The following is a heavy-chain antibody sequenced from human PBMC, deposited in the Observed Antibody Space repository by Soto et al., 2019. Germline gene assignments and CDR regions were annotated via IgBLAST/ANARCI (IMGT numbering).Heavy chain of an antibody. CDR1: GYSFTTYW. D-gene: IGHD3-3*01. J-gene: IGHJ5*02. V-gene: IGHV5-10-1*01. CDR3: ARGFPLWFDP. CDR2: IDPTDSYT. Sequence: GESLKISCQASGYSFTTYWISWVRQMPGKGLECMGRIDPTDSYTDYGPSFEGHVTMSVDRSINTAYMELSSLRSEDTAVYYCARGFPLWFDPWGQGTLVTVSS.